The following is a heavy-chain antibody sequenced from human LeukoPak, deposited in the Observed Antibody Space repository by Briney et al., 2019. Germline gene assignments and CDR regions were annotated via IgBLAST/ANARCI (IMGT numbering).Heavy chain of an antibody. Sequence: SETLSLTCTVSGASVSSASYWTWIRQPPGKGVEWIAHIYNGVNTNYNPSLKSRVTISVDTSKNQFSLKLSSVTAADTAVYYCARAPSSSWSYYYYYGMDVWGQGTTVTVSS. V-gene: IGHV4-61*01. CDR3: ARAPSSSWSYYYYYGMDV. D-gene: IGHD6-13*01. CDR1: GASVSSASY. J-gene: IGHJ6*02. CDR2: IYNGVNT.